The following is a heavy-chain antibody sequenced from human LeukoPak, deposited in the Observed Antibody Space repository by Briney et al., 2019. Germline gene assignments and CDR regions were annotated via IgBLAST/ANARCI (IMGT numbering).Heavy chain of an antibody. V-gene: IGHV3-53*01. CDR1: GFTVSSNS. D-gene: IGHD3-10*01. Sequence: GGSLRLSCAASGFTVSSNSMNWVRQAPGKGLEWVSLIYAGGSSYYADSVKGRFTFSRDNSNNTLYLHMNSLRAEDTAVYYWARVGDSRYSYSMDVWGKGTTVTVSS. CDR2: IYAGGSS. J-gene: IGHJ6*03. CDR3: ARVGDSRYSYSMDV.